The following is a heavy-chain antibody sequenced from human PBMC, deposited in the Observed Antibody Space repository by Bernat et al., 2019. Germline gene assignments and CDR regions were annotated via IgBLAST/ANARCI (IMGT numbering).Heavy chain of an antibody. CDR2: ISHDGRGT. J-gene: IGHJ3*02. D-gene: IGHD2-15*01. CDR3: AREAFCSGGTCLGADASDI. V-gene: IGHV3-74*01. CDR1: GFTFSNYW. Sequence: EEQLVESGGDLVQSGGSLRLSCTASGFTFSNYWMSWVRQAPGKGLVWVSRISHDGRGTTHADSVEGRFTISRDNAKKTLYLQMNNLRAEDTAVYYCAREAFCSGGTCLGADASDIWGQGTMVTVSS.